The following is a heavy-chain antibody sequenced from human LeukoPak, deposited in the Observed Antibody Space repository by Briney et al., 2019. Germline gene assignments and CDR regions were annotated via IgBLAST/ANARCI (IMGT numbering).Heavy chain of an antibody. CDR1: GFTFDDYG. CDR2: ISSSSTYI. D-gene: IGHD3-10*01. CDR3: ARGSGDGSGGFPYMDV. V-gene: IGHV3-21*01. J-gene: IGHJ6*03. Sequence: GGSLRLSCAASGFTFDDYGMSWVRQAPGKGLEWVSSISSSSTYIYYADSVKGRFTISRDNAKNSLYLQMNSLRAEDTAVYYCARGSGDGSGGFPYMDVWGKGTTVTVSS.